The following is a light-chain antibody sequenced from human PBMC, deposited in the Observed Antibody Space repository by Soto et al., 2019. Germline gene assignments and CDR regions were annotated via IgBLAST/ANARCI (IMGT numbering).Light chain of an antibody. V-gene: IGLV2-14*03. CDR2: DVS. J-gene: IGLJ1*01. Sequence: QSALTQPASVSGSPGQSITISCTGASSDVGGFDHVSWYQQHPGKVPRLLIYDVSSRPSGVSDRFSGSKSGNTASLTISGLQAEDEADYYCNSFTTTNTYVFGTGTKHRP. CDR1: SSDVGGFDH. CDR3: NSFTTTNTYV.